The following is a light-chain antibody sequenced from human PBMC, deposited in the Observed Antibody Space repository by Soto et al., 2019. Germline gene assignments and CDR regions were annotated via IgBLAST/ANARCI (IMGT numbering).Light chain of an antibody. J-gene: IGKJ2*01. V-gene: IGKV3-15*01. CDR1: QSISSN. Sequence: EIVMTQSPATLSMSPGERATLSCRASQSISSNLAWYQQKPGQAPRLLIYGASNRATGIPARFSGGGSETVFTLPIIRLQSEDFAVYYCQQYDNWPPTYTVGQGTKLEIK. CDR3: QQYDNWPPTYT. CDR2: GAS.